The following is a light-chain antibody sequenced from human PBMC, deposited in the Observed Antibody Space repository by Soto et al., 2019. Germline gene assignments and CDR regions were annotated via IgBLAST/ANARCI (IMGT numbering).Light chain of an antibody. CDR3: MQALQTPLT. V-gene: IGKV2-28*01. CDR1: HSLLHSNGYNY. Sequence: DIVMTQSPLSLPVTPGEPASISCSSSHSLLHSNGYNYLDWYLQKPGQSPQLLIYLGSNRASGVPDRFSGSGSGTDFTLKISRVEAEDVGVYYCMQALQTPLTFGGGTKVDIK. CDR2: LGS. J-gene: IGKJ4*01.